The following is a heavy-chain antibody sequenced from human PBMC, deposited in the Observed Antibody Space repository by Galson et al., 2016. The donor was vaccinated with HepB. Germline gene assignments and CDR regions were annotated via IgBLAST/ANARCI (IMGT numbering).Heavy chain of an antibody. Sequence: PALVKPTQTLTLTCTFSGFSLTTTGMCVTWIRQPPGKALEWLALIDWDEDKYYNASLKARLTISRDTSKNQVVLTMTNMDPLDTATYFCARMFGENTYSFDYWGPGTLVTVSS. CDR1: GFSLTTTGMC. CDR2: IDWDEDK. D-gene: IGHD3-10*01. J-gene: IGHJ4*02. CDR3: ARMFGENTYSFDY. V-gene: IGHV2-70*01.